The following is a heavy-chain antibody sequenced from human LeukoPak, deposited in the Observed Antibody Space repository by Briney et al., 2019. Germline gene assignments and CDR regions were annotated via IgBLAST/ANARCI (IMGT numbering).Heavy chain of an antibody. CDR3: ARDLGEDAFDI. CDR1: GGTFSSYA. J-gene: IGHJ3*02. Sequence: ASVKVSCKASGGTFSSYAISWVRQAPGQGLEWMGWINPNSGGTNYAQKFQGRVTMTRDTSISTAYMELSRLRSDDTAVYYCARDLGEDAFDIWGQGTMVTVSS. CDR2: INPNSGGT. V-gene: IGHV1-2*02.